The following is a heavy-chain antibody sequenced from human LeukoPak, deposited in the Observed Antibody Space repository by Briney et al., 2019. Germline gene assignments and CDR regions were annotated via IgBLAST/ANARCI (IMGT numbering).Heavy chain of an antibody. J-gene: IGHJ3*02. CDR3: ARLGYCSSTSCYDNDAFDI. CDR2: IKQDGSEK. Sequence: QPGGSLRLSCAASGFTFSSDWMSWVRQAPGKGLEWVANIKQDGSEKYYVDSVKGRFTISRDNAKNSLYLQMNSLRAEDTAVYYCARLGYCSSTSCYDNDAFDIWGQGTMVTVSS. D-gene: IGHD2-2*03. CDR1: GFTFSSDW. V-gene: IGHV3-7*01.